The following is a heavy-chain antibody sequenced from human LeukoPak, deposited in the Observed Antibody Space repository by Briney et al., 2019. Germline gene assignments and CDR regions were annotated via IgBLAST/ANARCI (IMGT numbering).Heavy chain of an antibody. CDR1: GFTFDDYG. CDR2: INWNGGST. J-gene: IGHJ3*02. D-gene: IGHD1-26*01. Sequence: GPGGSLRLSCLTSGFTFDDYGVSWVRQAPGKGLEWVSGINWNGGSTSYADSVKGRFTISRDNAKNSLYLQMNSLRAEDTALYYCASVSGRKEDAFDIWGQGTMVTVSS. V-gene: IGHV3-20*04. CDR3: ASVSGRKEDAFDI.